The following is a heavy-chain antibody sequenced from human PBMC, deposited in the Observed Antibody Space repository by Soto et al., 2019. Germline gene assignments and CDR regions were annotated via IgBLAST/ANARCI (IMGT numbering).Heavy chain of an antibody. Sequence: EVQLVESGGGLVQPGGSLRLSCATSGFILSDCAMNWVRQAPGKGLEWVSYISSSSSVIDYADSVKGRFTVSRDNARNSLYLQINSLRAEGTAVYYCARDLSWGSNWYYYMDVWGKGTTVTVSS. D-gene: IGHD7-27*01. J-gene: IGHJ6*03. V-gene: IGHV3-48*01. CDR2: ISSSSSVI. CDR1: GFILSDCA. CDR3: ARDLSWGSNWYYYMDV.